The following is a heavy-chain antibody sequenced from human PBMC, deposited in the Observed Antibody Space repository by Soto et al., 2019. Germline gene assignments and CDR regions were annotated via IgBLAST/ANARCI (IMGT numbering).Heavy chain of an antibody. CDR2: VSAHNGDT. Sequence: ASVKVSCKASGDTFTSYGFTWVRQAPGQGLEWMGWVSAHNGDTNYAQKFQGRVTITRDTSASTAYMELSSLRSEDTAVYYCARGPGGPDGPGDYWGQGTLVTVSS. CDR3: ARGPGGPDGPGDY. J-gene: IGHJ4*02. D-gene: IGHD2-15*01. CDR1: GDTFTSYG. V-gene: IGHV1-18*01.